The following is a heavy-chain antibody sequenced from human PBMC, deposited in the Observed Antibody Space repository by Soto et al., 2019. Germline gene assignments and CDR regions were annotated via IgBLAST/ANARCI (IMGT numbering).Heavy chain of an antibody. Sequence: GASVKVSCKASGYTFTGYYMHWVRQAPGQGLEWMGWINPNSGGTNYAQKFQGWATMTRDTSISTAYMELSRLRSDDTAVYYCARDRGEQQLVPPQYYYYGMDVWGQGTTVTVSS. V-gene: IGHV1-2*04. J-gene: IGHJ6*02. CDR1: GYTFTGYY. D-gene: IGHD6-13*01. CDR3: ARDRGEQQLVPPQYYYYGMDV. CDR2: INPNSGGT.